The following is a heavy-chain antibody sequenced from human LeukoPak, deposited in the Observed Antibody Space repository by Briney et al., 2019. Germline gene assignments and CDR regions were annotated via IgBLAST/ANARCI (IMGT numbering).Heavy chain of an antibody. J-gene: IGHJ4*02. D-gene: IGHD5-24*01. Sequence: KPSETLSLTCTVSGGSISSYYWSWIRQPPGKGLEWIGYIYYSGSTNYNPSLKSRVTISVDTSKNQFSLKLSSVTAADTAVYYCARGALGRWLQSLDYWGQGTLVTVSS. CDR1: GGSISSYY. CDR2: IYYSGST. V-gene: IGHV4-59*01. CDR3: ARGALGRWLQSLDY.